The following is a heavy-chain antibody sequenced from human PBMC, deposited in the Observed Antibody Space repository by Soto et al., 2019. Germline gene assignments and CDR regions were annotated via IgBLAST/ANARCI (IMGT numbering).Heavy chain of an antibody. CDR2: IYRGGSA. V-gene: IGHV3-66*04. Sequence: EVRLVESGGGLNQPGGSLRLSCAASGFTVSSTYMSVFRQPPGKGLEWASVIYRGGSAYDADSVKGRFTSSRDNSKKTLYLEMDCLRGVDTAVYYRERHGYSYVGSYCNYMGKGPLVTVSS. J-gene: IGHJ4*02. D-gene: IGHD5-18*01. CDR1: GFTVSSTY. CDR3: ERHGYSYVGSYCNY.